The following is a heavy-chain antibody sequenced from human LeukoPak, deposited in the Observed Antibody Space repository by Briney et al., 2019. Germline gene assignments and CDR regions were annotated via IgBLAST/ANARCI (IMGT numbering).Heavy chain of an antibody. CDR2: IKQDGSEK. CDR3: ARDAGFENGLDY. J-gene: IGHJ4*02. Sequence: GGSLRLSCAASGFTFSSYWMSWVRQAPGKGLEGVANIKQDGSEKYHVDSVKGRFTISRDNAKNSLYLKMNSLRAEDKAVYYCARDAGFENGLDYWGQGTLVTVSS. D-gene: IGHD1-1*01. CDR1: GFTFSSYW. V-gene: IGHV3-7*03.